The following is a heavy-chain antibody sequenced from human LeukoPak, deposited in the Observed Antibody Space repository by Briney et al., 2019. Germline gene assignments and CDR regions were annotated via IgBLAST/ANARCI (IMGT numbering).Heavy chain of an antibody. D-gene: IGHD1/OR15-1a*01. Sequence: SSETLSLTCTVSGGSISSYYWSWIRQPPGKGLEWIGYIYYGGSTNYNPSLKSRVTISVDTSKNQFSLKLSSVTAADTAVYYCATVAVGNTQPDYWGQGTLVTVSS. J-gene: IGHJ4*02. CDR2: IYYGGST. V-gene: IGHV4-59*01. CDR3: ATVAVGNTQPDY. CDR1: GGSISSYY.